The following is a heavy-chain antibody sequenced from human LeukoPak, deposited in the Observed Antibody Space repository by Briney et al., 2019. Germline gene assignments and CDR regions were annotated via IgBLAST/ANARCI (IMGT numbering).Heavy chain of an antibody. CDR3: ARVLVTPAYYFDH. Sequence: GGSLRLSCAASGFTVSSNYMSWVRQAPGKGRRGVSVIYSGGSTYYADSVKGRFTISRDNSKNTLYLQMNSLRAEDTAVYYCARVLVTPAYYFDHWGQGTLVTVSS. V-gene: IGHV3-53*01. J-gene: IGHJ4*02. CDR1: GFTVSSNY. D-gene: IGHD2-21*02. CDR2: IYSGGST.